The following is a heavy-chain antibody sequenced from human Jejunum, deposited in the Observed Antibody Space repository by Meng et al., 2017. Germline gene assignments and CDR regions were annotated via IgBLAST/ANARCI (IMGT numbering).Heavy chain of an antibody. CDR1: GYMFTGHG. CDR2: VSAYNGNT. CDR3: TRGRISSNWDTFGY. D-gene: IGHD6-13*01. Sequence: QLVQVGPVVKKPGASLKVSCKASGYMFTGHGIIWVRQAPGLGPEWIGWVSAYNGNTKYAQKFQGRVTMTTDTSTTTAYMELRSLRSDDTAVYYCTRGRISSNWDTFGYWGQGTLVTVSS. V-gene: IGHV1-18*01. J-gene: IGHJ4*02.